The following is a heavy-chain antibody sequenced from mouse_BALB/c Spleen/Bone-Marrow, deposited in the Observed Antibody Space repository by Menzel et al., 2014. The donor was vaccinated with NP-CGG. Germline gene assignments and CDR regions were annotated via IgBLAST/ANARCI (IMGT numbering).Heavy chain of an antibody. CDR2: LIEMVVAF. Sequence: DVMLVESGGGLVKLGGSLKLSCAASGFTFSSYYMSWVRQNPEKRLELSQPLIEMVVAFYYPDTVQGRFTISRDNAKNTLYLQMSSLKSEDTALYYCARQDYGYDGGAMDYWGQGTSVTVSS. V-gene: IGHV5-6-2*01. CDR3: ARQDYGYDGGAMDY. CDR1: GFTFSSYY. J-gene: IGHJ4*01. D-gene: IGHD2-2*01.